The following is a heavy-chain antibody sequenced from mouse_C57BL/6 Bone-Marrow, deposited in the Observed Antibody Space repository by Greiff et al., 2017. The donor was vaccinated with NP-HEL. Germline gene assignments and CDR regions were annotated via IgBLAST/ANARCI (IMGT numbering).Heavy chain of an antibody. D-gene: IGHD2-2*01. Sequence: QVQLKESGAELMKPGASVKLSCKATGYTFTGYWIEWVKQRPGHGLEWIGEILPGSGSTNYNEKFKGKATFTADTSSNTAYLQLSSLTTEDSAIYYCERRVTTGNYYAKDCWGQVTSVTVST. CDR3: ERRVTTGNYYAKDC. CDR1: GYTFTGYW. J-gene: IGHJ4*01. V-gene: IGHV1-9*01. CDR2: ILPGSGST.